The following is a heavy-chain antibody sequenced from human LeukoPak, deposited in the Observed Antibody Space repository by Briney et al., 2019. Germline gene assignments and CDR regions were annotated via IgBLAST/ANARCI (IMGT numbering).Heavy chain of an antibody. CDR3: ARPHQAGFGELFV. D-gene: IGHD3-10*01. V-gene: IGHV4-34*01. CDR1: GGSFSGYY. J-gene: IGHJ6*04. CDR2: INHSGST. Sequence: NPSETLSLTCAVYGGSFSGYYWSWIRQPPGKGLEWIGEINHSGSTNYNPSLKSRVTISVDTPKNQFSLKLSSVTAADTAVYYCARPHQAGFGELFVWGKGTTVTISS.